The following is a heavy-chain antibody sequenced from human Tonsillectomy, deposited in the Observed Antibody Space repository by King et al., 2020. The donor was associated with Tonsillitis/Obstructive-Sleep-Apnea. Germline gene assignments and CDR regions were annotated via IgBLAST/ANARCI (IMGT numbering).Heavy chain of an antibody. J-gene: IGHJ1*01. CDR3: ARVLDDYGDYEPQQVWPEYFQH. CDR2: IISSSSTI. CDR1: GFTFSSYS. Sequence: VQLVESGGGLVQPGGSLRLSCAASGFTFSSYSMNWVRQAPGKGLEWVSYIISSSSTIYYADSVKGRFTISRDNAKNSLFLQMNSLRDEDTAVYYCARVLDDYGDYEPQQVWPEYFQHWGQGTLVTVSS. V-gene: IGHV3-48*02. D-gene: IGHD4-17*01.